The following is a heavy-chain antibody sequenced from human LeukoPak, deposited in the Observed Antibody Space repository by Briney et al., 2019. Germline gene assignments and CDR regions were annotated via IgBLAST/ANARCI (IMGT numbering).Heavy chain of an antibody. V-gene: IGHV3-48*01. CDR2: ISSSSSHI. Sequence: GGSLRLSCVGSGFTFARHSMNWVRQAPGKGLEWISYISSSSSHIYYSDSVKGRFTISRDNAKNSVYLQMNSLRAGDTAVYFCARDRAGYNWVEYWGQGTLVSVSS. J-gene: IGHJ4*02. CDR1: GFTFARHS. D-gene: IGHD5-24*01. CDR3: ARDRAGYNWVEY.